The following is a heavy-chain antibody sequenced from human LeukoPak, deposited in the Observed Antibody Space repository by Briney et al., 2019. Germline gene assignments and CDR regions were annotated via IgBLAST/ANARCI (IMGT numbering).Heavy chain of an antibody. CDR2: ISYDGSNK. CDR1: GFTFSSYA. J-gene: IGHJ4*02. D-gene: IGHD5-24*01. CDR3: ARDVDGYNPG. V-gene: IGHV3-30*04. Sequence: PGGSLRLSCAASGFTFSSYAMHWVREAPGKGLEWVAVISYDGSNKYYADSVKGRFTISRDNSKNTLYLQMNSLRAEDTAVYYCARDVDGYNPGWGQGTLVTVSS.